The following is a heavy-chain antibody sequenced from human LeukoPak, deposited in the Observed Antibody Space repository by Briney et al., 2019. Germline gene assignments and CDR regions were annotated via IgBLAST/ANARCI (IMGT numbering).Heavy chain of an antibody. CDR3: ARRRDLYSGSYYTFDY. V-gene: IGHV5-51*01. CDR2: IYPGDSDA. J-gene: IGHJ4*02. Sequence: GESLKISCKGSGYSFTNYWIGWVRQMPGKGLKWMGIIYPGDSDARYSPSFQGQVTISADKSISTAYLQWSSLKASDTAMYYCARRRDLYSGSYYTFDYWGQGTLVTVSS. CDR1: GYSFTNYW. D-gene: IGHD1-26*01.